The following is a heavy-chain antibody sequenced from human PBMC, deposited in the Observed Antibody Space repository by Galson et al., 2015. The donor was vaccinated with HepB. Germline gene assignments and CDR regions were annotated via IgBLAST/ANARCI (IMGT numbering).Heavy chain of an antibody. CDR2: IIPIFGTA. J-gene: IGHJ3*02. CDR3: ARDPPYCSGGSCSDAFDI. Sequence: KASGGTFSSYAISWVRQAPGQGLEWMGGIIPIFGTANYAQKFQGRVTITADESTSTAYMELSSLRSEDTAVYYCARDPPYCSGGSCSDAFDIWGQGTMVTVSS. D-gene: IGHD2-15*01. CDR1: GGTFSSYA. V-gene: IGHV1-69*01.